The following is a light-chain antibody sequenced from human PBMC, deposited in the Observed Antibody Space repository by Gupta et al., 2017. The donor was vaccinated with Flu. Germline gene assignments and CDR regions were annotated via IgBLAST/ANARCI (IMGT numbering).Light chain of an antibody. Sequence: PATLSGSPGECATRSCRTNQGVSVDLAWYQQKPGQAPRLLIYAASTRANGVPARFSGSGSGTKFTLTITSRQSEDAAVYYCQQQNHWPCAFGRGTKVEIK. J-gene: IGKJ1*01. CDR1: QGVSVD. CDR2: AAS. V-gene: IGKV3-15*01. CDR3: QQQNHWPCA.